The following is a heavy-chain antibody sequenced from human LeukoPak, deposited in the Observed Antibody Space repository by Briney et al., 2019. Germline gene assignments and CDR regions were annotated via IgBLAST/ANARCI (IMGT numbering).Heavy chain of an antibody. D-gene: IGHD4-17*01. Sequence: ASVTVCCTSSGYSFTSYAISWMRQAPGQGHELMGWFSTYNGNRSYAQKHQGRVTMTTDTSTSTAYLELRSLRSDDTAVYYCARNLDGDSNSWGQGTLVTVSS. J-gene: IGHJ5*02. V-gene: IGHV1-18*04. CDR1: GYSFTSYA. CDR3: ARNLDGDSNS. CDR2: FSTYNGNR.